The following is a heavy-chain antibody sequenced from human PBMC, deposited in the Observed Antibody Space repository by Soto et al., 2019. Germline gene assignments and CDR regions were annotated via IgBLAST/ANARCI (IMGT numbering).Heavy chain of an antibody. CDR2: IDYNGVT. J-gene: IGHJ4*02. CDR1: GASISSRDYY. V-gene: IGHV4-39*01. Sequence: SETLSLTCSVSGASISSRDYYWGWIRQTPGKGLEWIGNIDYNGVTYYNPSLKSRVTVSKDTSKNQFSRKVASVTAADTAIYYCGRGMIGTSRHTDSDYWGQGTQGTVSS. CDR3: GRGMIGTSRHTDSDY. D-gene: IGHD2-2*01.